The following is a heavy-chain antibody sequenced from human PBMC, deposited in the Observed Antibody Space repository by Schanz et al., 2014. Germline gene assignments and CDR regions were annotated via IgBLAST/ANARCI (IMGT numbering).Heavy chain of an antibody. Sequence: QLQLVQSGAEVKKPGASVKVSCKASGYTFTSYGINWVRQAPGQGLEWMGWISAYNGHTDYAQKFQGRVTMTTDTSTSTAYMELRSLRSDDTALYYCTRGGYSYALSAFDIWGQGTMVTVSS. V-gene: IGHV1-18*01. D-gene: IGHD5-18*01. J-gene: IGHJ3*02. CDR1: GYTFTSYG. CDR2: ISAYNGHT. CDR3: TRGGYSYALSAFDI.